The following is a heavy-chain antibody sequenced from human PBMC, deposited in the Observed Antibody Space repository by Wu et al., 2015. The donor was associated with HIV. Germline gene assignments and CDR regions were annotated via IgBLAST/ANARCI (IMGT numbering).Heavy chain of an antibody. J-gene: IGHJ3*02. D-gene: IGHD3-22*01. CDR1: GGTFSSYA. V-gene: IGHV1-69*05. Sequence: QVQLVQSGAEVKKPGSSVKVSCKASGGTFSSYAISWVRQAPGQGLEWMGGIIPIFGTANYAQKFQGRVTITTDESTSTAYMELSSLRSEDTAVYYCAMGWDFTMIVVVTDDAFDIWGQGTMVTVSS. CDR3: AMGWDFTMIVVVTDDAFDI. CDR2: IIPIFGTA.